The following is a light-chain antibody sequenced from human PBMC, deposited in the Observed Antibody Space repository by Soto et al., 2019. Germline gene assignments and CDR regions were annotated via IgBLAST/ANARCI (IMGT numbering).Light chain of an antibody. CDR2: AAS. Sequence: DIQLTQSPSYLSASVGDRVTITCRASQGISSYLAWYQQKPGKDPKLLIYAASTLQSGVPSRFSVSGSGTDFTLRISILQPENFATYVCQQMGTFGQGTKVEIK. J-gene: IGKJ1*01. V-gene: IGKV1-9*01. CDR3: QQMGT. CDR1: QGISSY.